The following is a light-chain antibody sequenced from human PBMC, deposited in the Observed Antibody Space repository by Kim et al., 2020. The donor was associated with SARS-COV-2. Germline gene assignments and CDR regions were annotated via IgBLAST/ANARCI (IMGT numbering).Light chain of an antibody. J-gene: IGKJ4*01. V-gene: IGKV1-39*01. CDR3: QQSYYTLPLS. CDR1: QSIGNY. Sequence: DIQMTQSPSSLSASLGDRVNITCRASQSIGNYLNWYQQRPGKVPRLLIFGASNLQDEVPSRFSGSGSGTDFTLTINGLQAEDFATYYCQQSYYTLPLSFGGGTKVDIK. CDR2: GAS.